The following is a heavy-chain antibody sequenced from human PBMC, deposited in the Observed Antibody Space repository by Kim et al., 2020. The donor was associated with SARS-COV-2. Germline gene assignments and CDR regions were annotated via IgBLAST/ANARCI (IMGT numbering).Heavy chain of an antibody. CDR3: ARGVFTFDP. CDR2: GSEK. D-gene: IGHD6-13*01. V-gene: IGHV3-7*04. Sequence: GSEKHYVDSVKGRFTISRDHAKNSLYLQMNSLRAEDTAVYYCARGVFTFDPWGQGTLVTVSS. J-gene: IGHJ5*02.